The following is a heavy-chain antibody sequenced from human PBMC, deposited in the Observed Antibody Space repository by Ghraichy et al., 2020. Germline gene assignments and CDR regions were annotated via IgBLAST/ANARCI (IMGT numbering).Heavy chain of an antibody. D-gene: IGHD6-19*01. J-gene: IGHJ4*02. CDR1: GFTFTNYP. CDR2: ISGSAGST. V-gene: IGHV3-23*01. Sequence: GGSLRLSCAASGFTFTNYPMSWVRQAPGKGLEWVSTISGSAGSTYYADSVKGRFTISRDNSKNTLYLQMNSLRAEDTAVYYCAKDNRDYGSGWAFDYWGQGTLVTVSS. CDR3: AKDNRDYGSGWAFDY.